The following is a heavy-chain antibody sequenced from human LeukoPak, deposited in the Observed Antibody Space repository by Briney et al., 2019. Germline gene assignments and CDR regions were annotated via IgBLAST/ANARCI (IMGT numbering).Heavy chain of an antibody. CDR3: AKGRVGGWNGGDC. CDR2: ITGGGGSTT. D-gene: IGHD1-1*01. J-gene: IGHJ4*02. V-gene: IGHV3-23*01. CDR1: GFSFSSCA. Sequence: GGSLRLSCAASGFSFSSCAMTWVRQAPGKGLEWVSAITGGGGSTTYYADSVKGRFTISADNSKNTLYLQMHSLRAEDTAIYYCAKGRVGGWNGGDCWGQGTLVTVSS.